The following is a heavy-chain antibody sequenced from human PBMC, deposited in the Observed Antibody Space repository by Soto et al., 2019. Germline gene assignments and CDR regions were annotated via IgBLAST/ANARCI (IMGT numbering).Heavy chain of an antibody. V-gene: IGHV4-59*08. CDR2: INYDGYS. D-gene: IGHD3-10*01. CDR1: GGSITNYY. Sequence: QVQLQESGPGLVKPSETLSLTCTVSGGSITNYYCSWFRQPPGKGLEWIGYINYDGYSAYNLSLKRRVTLSMDATTNQSPLMLESVTATDTAVYYCARHGFGPLHGLVDVWGPGTTVIVSS. CDR3: ARHGFGPLHGLVDV. J-gene: IGHJ6*02.